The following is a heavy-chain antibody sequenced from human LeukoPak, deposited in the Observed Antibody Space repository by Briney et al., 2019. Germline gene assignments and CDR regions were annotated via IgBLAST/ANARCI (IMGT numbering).Heavy chain of an antibody. CDR1: GFTFSSYA. J-gene: IGHJ4*02. CDR2: ISGSGGST. CDR3: AKGSSSYGYFDY. V-gene: IGHV3-23*01. Sequence: GGSLRPSCAASGFTFSSYAMSWVRQAPGKGLEWVSAISGSGGSTYYADSVKGRFTISRDNSKNTLYLQMNSLRAEDTAVYYCAKGSSSYGYFDYWGQGTLVTVSS. D-gene: IGHD6-13*01.